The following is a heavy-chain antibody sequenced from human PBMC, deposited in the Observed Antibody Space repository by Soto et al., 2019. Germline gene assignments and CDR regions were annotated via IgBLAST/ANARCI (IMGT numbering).Heavy chain of an antibody. J-gene: IGHJ6*02. V-gene: IGHV3-21*01. Sequence: EVQLVESGGGLVKPGGSLRLSCAASGFTFSSYSMNWVRQAPGKGLEWVSSISSSSSYIYYADSVKGRFTISRDNAKNSLYLQMNSLRAEDTAVYYCVSGPRYSNYFLVDYYGMDVWGQGTTVTVSS. CDR1: GFTFSSYS. D-gene: IGHD4-4*01. CDR2: ISSSSSYI. CDR3: VSGPRYSNYFLVDYYGMDV.